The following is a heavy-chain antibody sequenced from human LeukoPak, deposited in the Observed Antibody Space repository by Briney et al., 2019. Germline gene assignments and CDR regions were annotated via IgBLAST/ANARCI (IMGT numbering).Heavy chain of an antibody. V-gene: IGHV3-9*01. CDR1: GFTFDDYA. CDR2: ISWNSGNI. CDR3: AKDSVSFGVVITRGYFQH. D-gene: IGHD3-3*01. J-gene: IGHJ1*01. Sequence: GRSLRLSCAASGFTFDDYAMHWVRQAPGKGLEWVSGISWNSGNIGYADSVKGRFTISRGNAKNSLYLQMNSLRVEDTALYYCAKDSVSFGVVITRGYFQHWGQGTLVTVSS.